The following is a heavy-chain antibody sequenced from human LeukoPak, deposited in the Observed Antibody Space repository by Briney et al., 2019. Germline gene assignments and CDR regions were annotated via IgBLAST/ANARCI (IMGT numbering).Heavy chain of an antibody. D-gene: IGHD3-22*01. J-gene: IGHJ4*02. CDR1: GGTFSRFT. Sequence: SVKVSCKAYGGTFSRFTISWVRQAPGQGFEWMGGITPIFGTANFAQKFQGRVSITADGSTSTAFMELSSLRSEDTAVYYCAREWGLESSGYYYAYWGQGTLVTVSS. CDR3: AREWGLESSGYYYAY. CDR2: ITPIFGTA. V-gene: IGHV1-69*13.